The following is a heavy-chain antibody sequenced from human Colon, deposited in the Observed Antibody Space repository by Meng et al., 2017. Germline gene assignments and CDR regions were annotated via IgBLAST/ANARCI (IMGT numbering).Heavy chain of an antibody. V-gene: IGHV4-31*03. J-gene: IGHJ5*02. CDR1: GASISSEAFY. CDR3: ARYRYDSSSYSNFFDP. D-gene: IGHD3-22*01. Sequence: VQPQGAGPGHVKPSQPLSLTCTVSGASISSEAFYWGWIRQHPGKGLEWIGYMHYSGIANYNPSLNSRIAISVDTSKNHFSLKLSSVTAADTAVYYCARYRYDSSSYSNFFDPWGQGTLVTVSS. CDR2: MHYSGIA.